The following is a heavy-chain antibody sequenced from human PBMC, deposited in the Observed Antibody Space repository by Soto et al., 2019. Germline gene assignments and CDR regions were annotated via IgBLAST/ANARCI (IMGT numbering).Heavy chain of an antibody. CDR3: ARVIAVAGRSAGMDV. J-gene: IGHJ6*02. CDR1: GGTFSSYA. CDR2: IIPIFGTA. V-gene: IGHV1-69*06. D-gene: IGHD6-19*01. Sequence: SVKVSCKASGGTFSSYAISWVRQAPGQGLEWMGGIIPIFGTANYAQKFQGRVTITADKSTSTAYMELSSLRSEDTAVYYCARVIAVAGRSAGMDVWGQGTTVTVSS.